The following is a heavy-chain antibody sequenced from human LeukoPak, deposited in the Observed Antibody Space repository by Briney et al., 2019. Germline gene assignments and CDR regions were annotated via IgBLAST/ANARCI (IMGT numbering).Heavy chain of an antibody. V-gene: IGHV3-21*01. CDR1: GFTFSSYS. CDR3: ARDEGYCSGGSCYGAFDI. CDR2: ISSSSSYI. J-gene: IGHJ3*02. Sequence: GGSLRLSCAASGFTFSSYSMNWVRQAPGKGLEWVSSISSSSSYIYYADSVKGRFTISRDNAKNSLYLQMNSLRAEDTAVYYCARDEGYCSGGSCYGAFDIWGQGTMVTVSS. D-gene: IGHD2-15*01.